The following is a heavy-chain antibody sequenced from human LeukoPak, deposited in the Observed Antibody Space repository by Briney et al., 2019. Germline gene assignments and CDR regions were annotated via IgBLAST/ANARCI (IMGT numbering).Heavy chain of an antibody. V-gene: IGHV3-9*01. CDR2: ISWNSGSI. CDR1: GFTFDDYA. J-gene: IGHJ4*02. CDR3: AKDRLATYYDYVWGRGQAPGTLDY. D-gene: IGHD3-16*01. Sequence: PGGSLRLSCAASGFTFDDYAMHWVRQAPGKGLEWVSGISWNSGSIGYADSVKGRFTISRDNAKNSPYLQMNSLRAEDTALYYCAKDRLATYYDYVWGRGQAPGTLDYWGQGTLVTVSS.